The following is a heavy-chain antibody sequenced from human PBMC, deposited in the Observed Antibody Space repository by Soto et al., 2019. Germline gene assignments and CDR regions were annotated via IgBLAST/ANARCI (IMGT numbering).Heavy chain of an antibody. V-gene: IGHV5-10-1*01. D-gene: IGHD2-21*02. CDR3: AMSGDPYYFDS. CDR1: GYSFTSYW. Sequence: GESLKISCKGSGYSFTSYWISWVRQMPGKGMEWMGRIDPSDSYTNYSPSFQGHVTISADKSISTAYLQWSSLKASDTAMYYCAMSGDPYYFDSWGQGTLVTVSS. CDR2: IDPSDSYT. J-gene: IGHJ4*02.